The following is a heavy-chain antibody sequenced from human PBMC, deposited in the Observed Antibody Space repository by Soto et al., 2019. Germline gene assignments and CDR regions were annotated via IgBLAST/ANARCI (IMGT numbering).Heavy chain of an antibody. J-gene: IGHJ6*02. V-gene: IGHV1-2*04. Sequence: GASVKVSCKASGCTFTGYYMHWVRQAPGQGLEWMGWINPNSGGTNYAQKFQGWVTMTWDTSISTAYMELSRLRSDDTAVYYCARGSCSYARRAATYGMDVWGQGTTVTAP. CDR2: INPNSGGT. D-gene: IGHD6-13*01. CDR3: ARGSCSYARRAATYGMDV. CDR1: GCTFTGYY.